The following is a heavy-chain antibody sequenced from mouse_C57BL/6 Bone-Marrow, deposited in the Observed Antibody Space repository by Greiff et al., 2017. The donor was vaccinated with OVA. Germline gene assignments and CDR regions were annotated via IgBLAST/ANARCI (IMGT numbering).Heavy chain of an antibody. CDR3: ARHGYGSSTFAY. CDR2: ISSGGSYT. J-gene: IGHJ3*01. Sequence: EVQVVESGGDLVKPGGSLKLSCAASGFTFSSYGMSWVRHTPDKRLEWVATISSGGSYTYYPDSVKGRFTISRDNAKNTLYLQMSSLKSEDTAMYYCARHGYGSSTFAYWGQGTLVTVSA. D-gene: IGHD1-1*01. V-gene: IGHV5-6*01. CDR1: GFTFSSYG.